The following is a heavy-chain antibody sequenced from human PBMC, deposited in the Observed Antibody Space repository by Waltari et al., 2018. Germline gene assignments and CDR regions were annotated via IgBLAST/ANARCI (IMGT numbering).Heavy chain of an antibody. CDR2: LSRRAATT. CDR3: ARYCSGSCYRGLDY. CDR1: GFTFSNYA. J-gene: IGHJ4*02. V-gene: IGHV3-23*01. D-gene: IGHD2-21*02. Sequence: EVQLLESGGNLVQPGGSLRLSCAASGFTFSNYAMTWVRQAPGRGLEWFTGLSRRAATTWHADSVKGRFTISGDNSRNTLYLQLDSLRAEDTAVYYCARYCSGSCYRGLDYWGRGTLVTASS.